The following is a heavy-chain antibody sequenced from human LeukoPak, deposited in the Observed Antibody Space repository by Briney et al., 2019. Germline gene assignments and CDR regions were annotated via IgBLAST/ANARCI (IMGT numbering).Heavy chain of an antibody. CDR1: GGTFSSYA. CDR3: ARAKVTYYDILTGYSFDY. J-gene: IGHJ4*02. Sequence: SVKVSCKASGGTFSSYAISWVRQAPGQGHERMGGIITIFGTANYAQTFQGRVTITADKSTSTAYMELSSLRSEDTAVYYCARAKVTYYDILTGYSFDYWGQGTLVTVSS. CDR2: IITIFGTA. V-gene: IGHV1-69*06. D-gene: IGHD3-9*01.